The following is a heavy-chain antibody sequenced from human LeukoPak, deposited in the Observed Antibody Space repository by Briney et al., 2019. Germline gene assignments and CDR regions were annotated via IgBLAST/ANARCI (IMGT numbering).Heavy chain of an antibody. CDR1: GGSISSSSYY. V-gene: IGHV4-39*01. D-gene: IGHD3-22*01. CDR2: IYYSGST. Sequence: SSETLSLTCTVSGGSISSSSYYWGWIRQPPGKGLEWIGSIYYSGSTYYNPSLKSRVAISVDTPKNQFSLKLRSVTAADTAVYYCARLLRPPGYHDSSAYPDYWGQGTLVTVSS. J-gene: IGHJ4*02. CDR3: ARLLRPPGYHDSSAYPDY.